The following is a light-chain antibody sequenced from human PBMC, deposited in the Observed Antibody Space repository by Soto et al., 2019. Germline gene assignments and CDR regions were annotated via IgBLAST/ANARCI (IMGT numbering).Light chain of an antibody. CDR1: SSDVGHNS. CDR3: SSYTSSSTLVV. Sequence: QSALTQRASVSGSPGQSITISCTGTSSDVGHNSVSWYQQHPGKAPKLMIYDVSSRPSGVSNRFSASKSGNTASLTISGLQAEDESDYYCSSYTSSSTLVVFGGGTKVTVL. CDR2: DVS. J-gene: IGLJ2*01. V-gene: IGLV2-14*01.